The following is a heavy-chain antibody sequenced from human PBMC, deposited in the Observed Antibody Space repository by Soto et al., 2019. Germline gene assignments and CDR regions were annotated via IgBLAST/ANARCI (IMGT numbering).Heavy chain of an antibody. CDR2: IKSKSGGGTT. V-gene: IGHV3-15*07. J-gene: IGHJ1*01. CDR1: GFTFSNDW. CDR3: DTDWEQH. Sequence: EVQLVESGGGLVKPGGSLRLSCAASGFTFSNDWMNWVRQAPGKGLEWVGGIKSKSGGGTTDYAAPVKGRFTISRDDSTNTLYLQMNNLKVEDTAVYYCDTDWEQHWGQGTLVTVSS. D-gene: IGHD1-26*01.